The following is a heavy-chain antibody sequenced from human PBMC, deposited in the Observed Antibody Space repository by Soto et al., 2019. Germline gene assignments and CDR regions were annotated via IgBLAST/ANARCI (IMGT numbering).Heavy chain of an antibody. Sequence: EVQLVESGGGLVQPWGSLRLSCVASGFTLSNYSICWVRQAPGKGLEWVGTITLDGTEKNYVDTVKGRFTISRDNAENTVYLQMNSQRAEDAAVYCCARDSGYGSGNSVNHYLAYWGQGTLGTVSS. CDR1: GFTLSNYS. J-gene: IGHJ4*02. CDR2: ITLDGTEK. D-gene: IGHD3-10*01. V-gene: IGHV3-7*01. CDR3: ARDSGYGSGNSVNHYLAY.